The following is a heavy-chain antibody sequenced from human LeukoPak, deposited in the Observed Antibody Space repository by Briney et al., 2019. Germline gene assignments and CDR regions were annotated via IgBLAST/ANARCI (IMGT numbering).Heavy chain of an antibody. D-gene: IGHD3-22*01. CDR2: IYHSGGT. CDR3: ARVGYGRYYDSSGYYYGHTDYYYYMDV. J-gene: IGHJ6*03. V-gene: IGHV4-38-2*02. Sequence: SETLSLTCTVSGYSISSGYYWGWIRQPPGKGLEWIGSIYHSGGTYYNPSLKSRVTISVDTSKNQFSLKLSSVTAADTAVYYCARVGYGRYYDSSGYYYGHTDYYYYMDVWGKGTTVTVSS. CDR1: GYSISSGYY.